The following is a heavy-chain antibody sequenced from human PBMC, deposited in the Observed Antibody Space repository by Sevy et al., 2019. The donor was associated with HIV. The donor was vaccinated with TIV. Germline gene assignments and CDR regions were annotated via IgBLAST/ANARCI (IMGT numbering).Heavy chain of an antibody. J-gene: IGHJ5*02. CDR2: INHSGST. V-gene: IGHV4-34*01. D-gene: IGHD4-17*01. Sequence: SETLSLTCAVYGGSFSGYYWSWIRQPPGKGLEWIGEINHSGSTNYNPSLKSRVTITVDTSKIQCSLKLSSVTAADTAVYYCARGGMTTVTKRWFDPWGQGTLVTVSS. CDR1: GGSFSGYY. CDR3: ARGGMTTVTKRWFDP.